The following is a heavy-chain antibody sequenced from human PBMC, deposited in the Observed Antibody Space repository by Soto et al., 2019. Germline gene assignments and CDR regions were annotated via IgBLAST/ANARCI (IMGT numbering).Heavy chain of an antibody. CDR3: ARHHPRTLAALKIPFDF. Sequence: SEILSLTCTVDGGSIGNSDGGLIRQPPGKGLEWIGLTFSRGSATYNPSLKSRVTISVDTSKNQLSLKLTSVTAADTAVYFCARHHPRTLAALKIPFDFWGKGTLVTVSS. J-gene: IGHJ4*02. CDR2: TFSRGSA. D-gene: IGHD6-25*01. CDR1: GGSIGNSD. V-gene: IGHV4-4*09.